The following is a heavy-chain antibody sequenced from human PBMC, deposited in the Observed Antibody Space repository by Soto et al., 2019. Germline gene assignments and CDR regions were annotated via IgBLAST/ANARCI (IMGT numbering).Heavy chain of an antibody. CDR2: VNAGNGNT. CDR1: GYIFTSYA. J-gene: IGHJ5*02. Sequence: ASVKVSCKASGYIFTSYAMHWVRQAPGQRLEWMGWVNAGNGNTKYSQKFQGRVTITRDTSASTAYMELSSLRSEDTAVYYCARVGYSSSWYWFDPWGQGTLVTVSS. V-gene: IGHV1-3*01. CDR3: ARVGYSSSWYWFDP. D-gene: IGHD6-13*01.